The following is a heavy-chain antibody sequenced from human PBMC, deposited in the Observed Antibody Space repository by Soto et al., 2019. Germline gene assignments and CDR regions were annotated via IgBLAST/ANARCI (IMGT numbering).Heavy chain of an antibody. J-gene: IGHJ4*02. Sequence: GGSLRLSCAASGVTFNGAWMNWVRQAPGKGLEWVGRVKSKVDGGSIDYAAPVRGRFTISRDDSRNTVDLQMNSLSAEDSAMYYCSADLPDWGAYAFDYWGQGTLVTVSS. D-gene: IGHD3-16*01. CDR3: SADLPDWGAYAFDY. CDR2: VKSKVDGGSI. CDR1: GVTFNGAW. V-gene: IGHV3-15*07.